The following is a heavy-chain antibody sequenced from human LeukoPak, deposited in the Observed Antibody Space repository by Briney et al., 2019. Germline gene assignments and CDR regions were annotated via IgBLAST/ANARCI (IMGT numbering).Heavy chain of an antibody. CDR1: VGSISIYS. V-gene: IGHV4-59*01. Sequence: PSETLSLTCTVSVGSISIYSWNWIRQSPGKGREWIGRVYHSGSINYNPSLKSRVIIPVDTSKNQFSLNLSSVTAADTAVYYCVSSYGGYVLDYWGQGTLVIVSS. J-gene: IGHJ4*02. CDR2: VYHSGSI. CDR3: VSSYGGYVLDY. D-gene: IGHD5-12*01.